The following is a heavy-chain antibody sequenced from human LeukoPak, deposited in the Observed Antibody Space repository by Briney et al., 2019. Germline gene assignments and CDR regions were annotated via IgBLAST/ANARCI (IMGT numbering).Heavy chain of an antibody. CDR1: GFTFSSYG. D-gene: IGHD4-17*01. J-gene: IGHJ4*02. CDR3: ARGQTTVTN. Sequence: GGSLRLSCAASGFTFSSYGMHWVRQAPGKGLEWVANIKQDGSEKYYVDSVKGRFTISRDNAKNSLYLQMNSLRAEDTAVYYCARGQTTVTNWGQGTLVTVSS. CDR2: IKQDGSEK. V-gene: IGHV3-7*03.